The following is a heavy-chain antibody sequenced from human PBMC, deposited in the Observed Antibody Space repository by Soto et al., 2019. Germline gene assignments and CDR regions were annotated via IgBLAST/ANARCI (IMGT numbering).Heavy chain of an antibody. J-gene: IGHJ4*02. CDR1: GFTFSSYS. Sequence: PGGSLRLSCAASGFTFSSYSMNWVRQAPGKGLEWVSSISSSSGYIYYADSVKGRFTISRDSAKNTLNLQMNSLRAEDTAVYYCARDRGSGRYWGQGTLVTVSS. D-gene: IGHD2-8*02. CDR2: ISSSSGYI. V-gene: IGHV3-21*01. CDR3: ARDRGSGRY.